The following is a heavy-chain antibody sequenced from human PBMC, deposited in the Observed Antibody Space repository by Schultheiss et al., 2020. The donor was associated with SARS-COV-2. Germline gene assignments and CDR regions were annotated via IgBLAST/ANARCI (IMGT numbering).Heavy chain of an antibody. V-gene: IGHV3-7*03. J-gene: IGHJ5*02. D-gene: IGHD6-13*01. Sequence: GGSLRLSCAASGFTFSSYWMHWVRQAPGKGLEWVANIKQDGSEKYYVDSVKGRFTISRDNAKNSLYLQMNSLRAEDTAVYYCAREHSSSWYSHWFDPWGQGTLVTVSS. CDR2: IKQDGSEK. CDR1: GFTFSSYW. CDR3: AREHSSSWYSHWFDP.